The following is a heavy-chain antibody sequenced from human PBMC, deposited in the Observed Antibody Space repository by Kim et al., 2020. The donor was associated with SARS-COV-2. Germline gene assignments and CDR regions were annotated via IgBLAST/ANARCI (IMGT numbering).Heavy chain of an antibody. CDR1: DYTFSGSG. V-gene: IGHV1-18*01. CDR2: INTKKVDT. CDR3: VRGTWGDVNDY. J-gene: IGHJ4*02. D-gene: IGHD3-10*01. Sequence: ASVKVSCKPSDYTFSGSGFSWVRQAPGQGLEWMGWINTKKVDTNYVQKFQDRVSMTTDSSTTTAPMELRSLKSDDTADYYCVRGTWGDVNDYWGPGTLVT.